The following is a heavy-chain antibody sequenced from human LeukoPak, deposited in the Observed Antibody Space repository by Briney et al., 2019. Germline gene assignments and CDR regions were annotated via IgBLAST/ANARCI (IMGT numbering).Heavy chain of an antibody. Sequence: GASVTVSCKASGYTFTGYYMHWVRQAPGQGLEWMGWINPNSGGTNYAQKFQGRVTMTRDTSISTAYMELSRLRSDDTAVYYCARPSLTGYYTVDYWGQGTLVTVSS. CDR1: GYTFTGYY. CDR3: ARPSLTGYYTVDY. CDR2: INPNSGGT. V-gene: IGHV1-2*02. J-gene: IGHJ4*02. D-gene: IGHD3-9*01.